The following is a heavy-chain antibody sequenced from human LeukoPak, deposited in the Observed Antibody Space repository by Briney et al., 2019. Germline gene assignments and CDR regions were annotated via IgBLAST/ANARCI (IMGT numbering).Heavy chain of an antibody. CDR1: GFTFSTFA. V-gene: IGHV3-23*01. CDR2: FSGSGAST. Sequence: GGSLRLSCAASGFTFSTFAMSWVRQAPGTGLEWVSCFSGSGASTYYADSVKGRFTISRDNSKNTLYLQMNSLRAEDTAVYYCAKFSPTPLLNSSYYGMDVWGQGTTVTVSS. CDR3: AKFSPTPLLNSSYYGMDV. J-gene: IGHJ6*02.